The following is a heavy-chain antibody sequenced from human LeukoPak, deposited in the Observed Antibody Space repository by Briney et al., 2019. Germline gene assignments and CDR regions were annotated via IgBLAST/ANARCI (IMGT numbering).Heavy chain of an antibody. D-gene: IGHD6-13*01. J-gene: IGHJ4*02. CDR2: IWYDGSNK. CDR3: ARDRAAGPGGITAAAEDYFDH. V-gene: IGHV3-33*01. CDR1: GFTFSSYG. Sequence: PGGSLRLSCAASGFTFSSYGMHWVRQAPGKGLEWVAVIWYDGSNKYYADSVKGRFTISRDNSKNTLYLQMNSLGAEDTAVYYCARDRAAGPGGITAAAEDYFDHWGQGTLVSVSS.